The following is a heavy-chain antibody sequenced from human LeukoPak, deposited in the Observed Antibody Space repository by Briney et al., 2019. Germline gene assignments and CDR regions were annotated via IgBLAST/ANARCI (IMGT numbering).Heavy chain of an antibody. CDR2: ISSSGDST. J-gene: IGHJ4*02. D-gene: IGHD2-15*01. CDR1: GFMFSGYR. CDR3: ARTRQGYYSDY. Sequence: GGSLRLSCAASGFMFSGYRMNWVRQAPGKGLEWVSWISSSGDSTYYADSVKGRFTISRDNAKNSLSLQMDSLRDEDTAVYYCARTRQGYYSDYWGQGTLVTVSS. V-gene: IGHV3-21*01.